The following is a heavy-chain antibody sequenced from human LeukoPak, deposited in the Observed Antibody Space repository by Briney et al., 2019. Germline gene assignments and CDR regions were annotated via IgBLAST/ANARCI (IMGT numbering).Heavy chain of an antibody. Sequence: GGSLRLSCAASGFTVSSNYMSWVRQAPGKGLEWVSVIYSGGSTYYADSVKGRFTISRDNSKNTLYLQMNSLRAEDTAVYYCARVHYYDSSGYYYKENAFDIWGQGTMVTVSS. CDR3: ARVHYYDSSGYYYKENAFDI. CDR1: GFTVSSNY. D-gene: IGHD3-22*01. CDR2: IYSGGST. J-gene: IGHJ3*02. V-gene: IGHV3-66*01.